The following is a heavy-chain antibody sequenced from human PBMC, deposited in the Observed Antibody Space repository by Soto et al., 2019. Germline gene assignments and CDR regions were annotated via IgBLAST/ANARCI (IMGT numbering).Heavy chain of an antibody. CDR3: ARGSPAAMYWFEP. Sequence: QVQLQQWGAGLLQPSETLSLTCAVYGGSFSGYYWSWIRQPPGKGLEWIGEINHSGSTNYNPSLKSRVTISVDTSKNQCSLKLRSVTAADTAVYYGARGSPAAMYWFEPWGQGTLVTVSS. J-gene: IGHJ5*02. CDR2: INHSGST. CDR1: GGSFSGYY. V-gene: IGHV4-34*01. D-gene: IGHD2-2*01.